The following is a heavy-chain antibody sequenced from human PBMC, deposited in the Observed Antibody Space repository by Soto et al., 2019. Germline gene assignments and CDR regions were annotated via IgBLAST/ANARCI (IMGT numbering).Heavy chain of an antibody. CDR3: ARSVAVPGAHIDY. CDR1: GGASSCSY. V-gene: IGHV4-59*01. Sequence: PLETLSLPCSVAGGASSCSYWSCIRQSPGKGLEWLGYVYYTGSTNYSPSLRSRVSISVDTSKNEFSLRLSSVTAADTAVYFCARSVAVPGAHIDYWGQGTQVTVSS. J-gene: IGHJ4*02. CDR2: VYYTGST. D-gene: IGHD6-19*01.